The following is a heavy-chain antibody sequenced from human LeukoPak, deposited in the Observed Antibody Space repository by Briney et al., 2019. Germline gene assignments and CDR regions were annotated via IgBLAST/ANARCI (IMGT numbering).Heavy chain of an antibody. J-gene: IGHJ4*02. CDR1: GYIFTTYG. D-gene: IGHD6-13*01. CDR2: ISAYNGNT. CDR3: ARDHSSSGQLFDY. Sequence: ASVKVSCKTSGYIFTTYGISWVRQAPGQGLEWMGWISAYNGNTMYAQNLQGRVTMTTETSTSTAYMEVRSLRSDDTAIYYCARDHSSSGQLFDYWGQGTLVTVSS. V-gene: IGHV1-18*01.